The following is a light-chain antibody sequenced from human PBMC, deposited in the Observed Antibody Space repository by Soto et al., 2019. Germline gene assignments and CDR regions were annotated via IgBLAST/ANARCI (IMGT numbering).Light chain of an antibody. CDR1: QSISNS. J-gene: IGKJ1*01. V-gene: IGKV3-11*01. CDR3: QQRSEWPRT. Sequence: EIVLTQSPATLSLSPGERATLSCRASQSISNSLAWYQQKPGQAPRLLIYDASSRATGFPARFSGSGSGTDLTLTIGSLEPEDFAVYYCQQRSEWPRTFGQGTKVEMK. CDR2: DAS.